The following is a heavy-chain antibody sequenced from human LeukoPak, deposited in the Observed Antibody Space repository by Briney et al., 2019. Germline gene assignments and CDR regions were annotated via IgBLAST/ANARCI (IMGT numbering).Heavy chain of an antibody. CDR2: IIPIFGTA. CDR3: AHGSPYYYDSSGYPVSSCDY. Sequence: SVKVSCKASGGTFSSYAITWVRQAPGQGPEWMGRIIPIFGTANYAQKFQGRVTITADKSTITAYMELSSLRSEDTAVYYCAHGSPYYYDSSGYPVSSCDYWGQGTLVTVSS. CDR1: GGTFSSYA. J-gene: IGHJ4*02. D-gene: IGHD3-22*01. V-gene: IGHV1-69*06.